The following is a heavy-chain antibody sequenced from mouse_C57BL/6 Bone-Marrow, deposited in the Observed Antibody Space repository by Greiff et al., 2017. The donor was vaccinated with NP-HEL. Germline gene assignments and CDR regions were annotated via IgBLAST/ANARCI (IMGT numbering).Heavy chain of an antibody. CDR2: IYPTRGNT. D-gene: IGHD1-1*01. V-gene: IGHV1-81*01. J-gene: IGHJ3*01. Sequence: QVQLQQSGAELARPGASVKLSCTASGYPFTSSGLSWVKQRTGQGLDWIGEIYPTRGNTYYHEKFTGKATLTADKSASTAYMELRSLTSEDSAVYVCARPYGSSPFAYWGQGTLVTVSA. CDR3: ARPYGSSPFAY. CDR1: GYPFTSSG.